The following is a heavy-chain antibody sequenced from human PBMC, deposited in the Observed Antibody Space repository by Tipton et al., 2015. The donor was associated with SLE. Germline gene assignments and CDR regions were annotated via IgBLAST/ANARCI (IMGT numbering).Heavy chain of an antibody. V-gene: IGHV3-21*01. CDR2: ISTTSSFI. D-gene: IGHD3-9*01. CDR3: VREAGGDDDILTGYYEDVYMDG. Sequence: SLRLSCAASGFTLSSYGVNWVRQAPGKGLEWVSYISTTSSFIYYADSVRGRFTVSRDNAKNSLYLQMNSLRAEDTAVYYCVREAGGDDDILTGYYEDVYMDGWGKGTTVTVSS. J-gene: IGHJ6*03. CDR1: GFTLSSYG.